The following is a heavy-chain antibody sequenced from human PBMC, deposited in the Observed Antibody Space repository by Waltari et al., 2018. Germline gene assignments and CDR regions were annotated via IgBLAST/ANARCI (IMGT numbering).Heavy chain of an antibody. D-gene: IGHD6-25*01. CDR2: INFDGTIT. V-gene: IGHV3-74*01. Sequence: EVQLVESGGDLVQPGGSLRLSCAASGFTFSSYWMHWVRHAPGKGLVSVSQINFDGTITNYADSVKGRFTISRDNAKNTLFLQMNSLRAEDTAVYYCVLYSSEFLGDYWGQGTLVTVSS. CDR1: GFTFSSYW. CDR3: VLYSSEFLGDY. J-gene: IGHJ4*02.